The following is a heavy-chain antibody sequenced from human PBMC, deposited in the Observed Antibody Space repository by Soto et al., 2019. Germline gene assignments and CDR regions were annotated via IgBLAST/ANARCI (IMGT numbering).Heavy chain of an antibody. D-gene: IGHD1-26*01. CDR1: GFSLSTSGVG. V-gene: IGHV2-5*02. Sequence: QITLKESGPTLVKPTQTLTLTCTFSGFSLSTSGVGVGWIRQPPGKALEWLALIYWDDDKRYSPSLKSRLTITKXXAXNXGVLTMTNMDPVDTATYYCAHRRRPYSGSFYGWFDPWGQGTLVTVSS. CDR3: AHRRRPYSGSFYGWFDP. J-gene: IGHJ5*02. CDR2: IYWDDDK.